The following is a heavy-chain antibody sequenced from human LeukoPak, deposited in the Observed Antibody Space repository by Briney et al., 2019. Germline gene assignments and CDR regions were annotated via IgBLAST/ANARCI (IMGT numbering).Heavy chain of an antibody. V-gene: IGHV3-7*04. J-gene: IGHJ6*02. CDR1: GFTFSSYW. Sequence: GGSLRLSCAASGFTFSSYWMSWVRQAPGKGLEWVANIKQDGSEKYYVDSVKGRFTISRDNAKNSLYLQMNSLRAEDTAVYYCARVITMVRGVIISAYYYYGMDVWGQGTTVTASS. CDR3: ARVITMVRGVIISAYYYYGMDV. CDR2: IKQDGSEK. D-gene: IGHD3-10*01.